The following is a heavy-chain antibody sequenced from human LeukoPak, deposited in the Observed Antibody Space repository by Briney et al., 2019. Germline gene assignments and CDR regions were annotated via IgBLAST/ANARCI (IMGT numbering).Heavy chain of an antibody. CDR3: ARRYCSSTSCNPYFFDF. J-gene: IGHJ4*02. D-gene: IGHD2-2*01. CDR2: IYPGDSDT. Sequence: RGESLKISCKGSGYSFTNYWIGWVRQMPGKGLEWMGIIYPGDSDTRYSPSFQGQVTISADKSISTAYLRWSSLKASDSAIYYCARRYCSSTSCNPYFFDFWGQGTLVTVSS. V-gene: IGHV5-51*01. CDR1: GYSFTNYW.